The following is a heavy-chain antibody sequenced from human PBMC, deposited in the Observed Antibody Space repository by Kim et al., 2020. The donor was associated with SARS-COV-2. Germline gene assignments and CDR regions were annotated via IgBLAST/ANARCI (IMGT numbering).Heavy chain of an antibody. J-gene: IGHJ4*02. CDR3: ASLLDMATTVNY. V-gene: IGHV3-7*01. CDR1: GFTFSTYL. D-gene: IGHD2-2*03. CDR2: INQDGSVK. Sequence: GGSLRLSCAVSGFTFSTYLMSWVRQAPGRGLEWVATINQDGSVKWYADSLRGRFTISRDNARNSLYLQMSTLTAEDAAMYYCASLLDMATTVNYWGQGTLVTVSS.